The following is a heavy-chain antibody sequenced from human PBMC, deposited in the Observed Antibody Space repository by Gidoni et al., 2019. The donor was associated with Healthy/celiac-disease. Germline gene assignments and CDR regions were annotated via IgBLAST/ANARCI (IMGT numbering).Heavy chain of an antibody. J-gene: IGHJ6*02. Sequence: VQLVESGGGLVKPGGSLRRSWAASGCTCSDHYMSWNRQAPGKGLECVSSIRSSGSTIYYADSVKGLFTISRYNAKNSLYLQMNSLRAEDTAVYYCARTDGGSYGGYYYGMDVWGQGTTVTVSS. D-gene: IGHD1-26*01. CDR2: IRSSGSTI. V-gene: IGHV3-11*01. CDR1: GCTCSDHY. CDR3: ARTDGGSYGGYYYGMDV.